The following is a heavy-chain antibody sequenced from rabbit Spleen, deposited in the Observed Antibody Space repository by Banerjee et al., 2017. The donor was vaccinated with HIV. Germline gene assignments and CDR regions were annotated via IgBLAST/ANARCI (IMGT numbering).Heavy chain of an antibody. V-gene: IGHV1S47*01. J-gene: IGHJ6*01. D-gene: IGHD4-1*01. CDR1: GIDISSYA. Sequence: QEQLVESGGGLVQPGGSLKLSCKASGIDISSYAISWVRQAPGKGLEWIGDIYPVFGITNYANWMKGRFTISSDNAQNTVELQMNSLTAADTATYFCTRNANGGWDWWGQGTLVTV. CDR3: TRNANGGWDW. CDR2: IYPVFGIT.